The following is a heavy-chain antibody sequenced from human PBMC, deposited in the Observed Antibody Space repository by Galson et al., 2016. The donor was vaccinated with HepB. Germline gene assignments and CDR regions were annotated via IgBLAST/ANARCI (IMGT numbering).Heavy chain of an antibody. CDR1: GASVSSGSYH. CDR3: AREDWNYSYYGLDV. J-gene: IGHJ6*02. Sequence: TLSLTCTVSGASVSSGSYHWSWIRQPPGKGLEWIGYTHYSGSTYYNPSLKSRVTISVDTSKNQFSLKLSSVTAADTAVYYCAREDWNYSYYGLDVWGQGTTVTVSS. V-gene: IGHV4-30-4*01. D-gene: IGHD3/OR15-3a*01. CDR2: THYSGST.